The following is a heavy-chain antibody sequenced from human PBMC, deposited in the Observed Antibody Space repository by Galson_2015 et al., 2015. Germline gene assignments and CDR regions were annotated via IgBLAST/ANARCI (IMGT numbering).Heavy chain of an antibody. CDR2: ISAYNGNT. CDR1: GYTFTSYG. V-gene: IGHV1-18*01. Sequence: SVKVSCKASGYTFTSYGISWVRQAPGQGLEWKGWISAYNGNTNYAQKLQGRVTMTTDTSTSTAYMELRSLRSDDTAVYYCARVPHYYDSSGPHYGMDVWGQGTTVTVSS. J-gene: IGHJ6*02. CDR3: ARVPHYYDSSGPHYGMDV. D-gene: IGHD3-22*01.